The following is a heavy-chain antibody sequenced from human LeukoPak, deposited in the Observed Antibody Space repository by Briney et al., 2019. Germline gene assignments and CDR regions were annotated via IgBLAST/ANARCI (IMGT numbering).Heavy chain of an antibody. CDR3: AAVYCSSTSCYTAFDY. V-gene: IGHV4-31*03. Sequence: SQTLSLTCTVSGGSISSGGYYWSWIRQHPGKGLEWIGYIYYSGSTYYNPSLKSRVTISVDTSKSQFSLKLSSVTAADTAVYYCAAVYCSSTSCYTAFDYWGQGTLVTVSS. CDR1: GGSISSGGYY. D-gene: IGHD2-2*02. J-gene: IGHJ4*02. CDR2: IYYSGST.